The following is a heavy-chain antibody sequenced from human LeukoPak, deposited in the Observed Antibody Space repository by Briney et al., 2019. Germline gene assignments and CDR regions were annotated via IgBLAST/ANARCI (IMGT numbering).Heavy chain of an antibody. CDR3: AGVKGWYNAFDI. D-gene: IGHD6-19*01. CDR2: MNPNSGNT. CDR1: GYTFTSYD. V-gene: IGHV1-8*01. Sequence: GASVKVSCKASGYTFTSYDINWVRQATGQGLEWMGWMNPNSGNTGYAQKFQGRVTMTRNTSISTAYMELSSLRSEDTAVYYCAGVKGWYNAFDIWGQGTMVTVSS. J-gene: IGHJ3*02.